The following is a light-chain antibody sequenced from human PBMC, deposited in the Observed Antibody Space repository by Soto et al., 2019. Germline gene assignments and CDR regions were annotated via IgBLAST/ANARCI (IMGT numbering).Light chain of an antibody. Sequence: DILMTHSPATLSVSPGERATLSCRASQSVNSHLAWYQQKPGQAPRLLIYGASTRASGVPARFSGSGSGTEFTLTISSLQSEDFAVYYCQQYNNWPLTFGQGTKVEIK. CDR3: QQYNNWPLT. J-gene: IGKJ1*01. CDR1: QSVNSH. V-gene: IGKV3-15*01. CDR2: GAS.